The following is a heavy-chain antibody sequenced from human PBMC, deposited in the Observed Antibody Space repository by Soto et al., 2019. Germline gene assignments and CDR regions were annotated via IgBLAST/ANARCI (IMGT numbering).Heavy chain of an antibody. D-gene: IGHD6-19*01. J-gene: IGHJ4*02. CDR2: ISSSSYTI. Sequence: GGSLRLSCAASGFPFSSHSMNWVRQAPGKGLEWVSYISSSSYTIYYADSVKGRFTISRDSAKNSLYLQMNSLRDEDTAVYYCARVSSGHDYWGQGTLVTVSS. CDR1: GFPFSSHS. CDR3: ARVSSGHDY. V-gene: IGHV3-48*02.